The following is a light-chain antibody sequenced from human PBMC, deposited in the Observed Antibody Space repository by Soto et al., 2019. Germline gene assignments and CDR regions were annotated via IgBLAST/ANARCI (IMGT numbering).Light chain of an antibody. V-gene: IGLV2-11*01. CDR1: SSDAAFYNY. Sequence: QSALTQPASVSGAPGQSITISCSGTSSDAAFYNYVSWYQQHPDKAPKLMIYDVSQRPSGVPDRFSGSKSGNTASLTISGLQAEDEADYYCCSYAGNYLYVFGTGTKLTVL. CDR3: CSYAGNYLYV. CDR2: DVS. J-gene: IGLJ1*01.